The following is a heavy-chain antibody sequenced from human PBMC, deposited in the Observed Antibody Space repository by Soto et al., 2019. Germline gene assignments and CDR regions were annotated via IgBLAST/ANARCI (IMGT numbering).Heavy chain of an antibody. CDR2: INDSGST. D-gene: IGHD3-10*01. Sequence: QVQLQQWGAGLLKPSETLSLTCGVYGASFSGSYWSWIRQPPGKGLEWIGEINDSGSTNYNPSLRSRVSISVDTSTNQCSLNMRCVTAADTAVYYCASGRGTENYWGQGTLVTVSS. J-gene: IGHJ4*02. CDR1: GASFSGSY. CDR3: ASGRGTENY. V-gene: IGHV4-34*01.